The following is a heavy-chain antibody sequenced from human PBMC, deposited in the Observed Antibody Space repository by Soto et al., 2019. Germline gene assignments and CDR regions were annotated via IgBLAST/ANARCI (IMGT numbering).Heavy chain of an antibody. CDR2: IWYDGSNK. Sequence: GGSLRLSCAASGFTFSSYGMHWVRQAPGKGLEWVAVIWYDGSNKYYADSVKGRFTISRDNSKNTLYLQMNSLRAEDTAVYYCARDHEGATPPLTDYYYYGMDVWGQGTTVTVSS. V-gene: IGHV3-33*01. CDR1: GFTFSSYG. CDR3: ARDHEGATPPLTDYYYYGMDV. D-gene: IGHD1-26*01. J-gene: IGHJ6*02.